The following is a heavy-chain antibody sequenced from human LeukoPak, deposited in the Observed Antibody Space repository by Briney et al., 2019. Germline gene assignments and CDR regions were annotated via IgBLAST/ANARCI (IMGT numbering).Heavy chain of an antibody. CDR1: GFTFTDYG. J-gene: IGHJ4*02. CDR3: AKAPIGIAVAGTDY. Sequence: LPGGSLRLSCAASGFTFTDYGMHWVRQAPGKGLEWVSAISGSGGSTYYADSVKGRFTISRDNSKNTLYLQMNSLRAEDTAVYYCAKAPIGIAVAGTDYWGQGTLVTVSS. V-gene: IGHV3-23*01. D-gene: IGHD6-19*01. CDR2: ISGSGGST.